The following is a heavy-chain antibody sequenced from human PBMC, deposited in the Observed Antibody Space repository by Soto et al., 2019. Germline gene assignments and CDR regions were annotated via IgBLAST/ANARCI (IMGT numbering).Heavy chain of an antibody. CDR2: LIPVFGSP. D-gene: IGHD5-18*01. J-gene: IGHJ6*02. CDR1: GGTFSKDA. V-gene: IGHV1-69*01. Sequence: QVQLVQSGAEVKKPGSSVTVSCKTSGGTFSKDAINWVRQAPGQGLEWMGLLIPVFGSPIYAQKFQGRIRITADESTRTAFMDLSSLRSEDTAVYYWTRVLGYTFDPGKTRYYAMDVWGQGTTVSVSS. CDR3: TRVLGYTFDPGKTRYYAMDV.